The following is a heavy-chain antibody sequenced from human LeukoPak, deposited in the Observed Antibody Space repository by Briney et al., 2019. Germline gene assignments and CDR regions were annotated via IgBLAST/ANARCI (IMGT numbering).Heavy chain of an antibody. CDR3: ARVGLDLRSSSVFDH. V-gene: IGHV4-30-4*08. J-gene: IGHJ4*02. D-gene: IGHD3-3*01. CDR2: IYYSGST. CDR1: GASINSGDFF. Sequence: PSETLSLTCTVSGASINSGDFFWCWIRQAPGQGLEWIGNIYYSGSTSSNPSLRSRTTLSVDTSKNEFSLRLRSVTAADTAVYYCARVGLDLRSSSVFDHWGQGTLVTVSS.